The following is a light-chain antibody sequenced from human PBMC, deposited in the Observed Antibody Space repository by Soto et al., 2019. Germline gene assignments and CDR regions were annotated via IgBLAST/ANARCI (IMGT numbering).Light chain of an antibody. CDR1: SSDVGGYNF. CDR2: DVT. CDR3: SSYTSISTYV. J-gene: IGLJ1*01. V-gene: IGLV2-14*01. Sequence: QSVLPQPASVSGSPGQSITISCTGTSSDVGGYNFVSWYQQHPDKAPKLMIYDVTNRPSGVSTRFSGSKSGNTASLTISGLQAEDEADYYCSSYTSISTYVFGTGTKLTVL.